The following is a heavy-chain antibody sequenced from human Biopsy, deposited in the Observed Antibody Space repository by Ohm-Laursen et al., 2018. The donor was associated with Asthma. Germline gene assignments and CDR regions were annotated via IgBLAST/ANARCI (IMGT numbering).Heavy chain of an antibody. V-gene: IGHV1-69*13. CDR2: LIPVLGTP. D-gene: IGHD5-12*01. Sequence: SVKVSCKASGGTFSSYGITWVRQAPGQGLEWMGGLIPVLGTPDHAQMFEGRVTITADESTSTAYMELSSLSSEDTAVYYCARGYSGSDRIVYYYSGLEVWGQGTMVTVSS. CDR1: GGTFSSYG. J-gene: IGHJ6*02. CDR3: ARGYSGSDRIVYYYSGLEV.